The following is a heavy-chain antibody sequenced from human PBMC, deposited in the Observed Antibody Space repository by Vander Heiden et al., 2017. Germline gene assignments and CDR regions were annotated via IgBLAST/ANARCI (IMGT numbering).Heavy chain of an antibody. CDR3: ARERGYYDSSGYYSSAFDI. CDR1: GLTFSSYS. Sequence: EVQLVESGGGLVKPGGSLRLSCAASGLTFSSYSMNWVRQAPGKGLEWVSSISSSSSYIYYADSVKGRFTISRDNAKNSLYLQMNSLRAEDTAVYYCARERGYYDSSGYYSSAFDIWGQGTMVTVSS. J-gene: IGHJ3*02. CDR2: ISSSSSYI. V-gene: IGHV3-21*01. D-gene: IGHD3-22*01.